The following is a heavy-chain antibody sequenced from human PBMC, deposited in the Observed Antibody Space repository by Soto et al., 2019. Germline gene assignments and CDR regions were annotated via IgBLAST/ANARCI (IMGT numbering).Heavy chain of an antibody. CDR1: GFSFSSFW. CDR2: INSDGSST. J-gene: IGHJ3*02. Sequence: EVQLVESGGGLVQPGGSLRLSCIASGFSFSSFWMHWVRQAPGKGLVWVSRINSDGSSTTHADSVKGRFTISRDTAKNTVSLQMNSLRAEDTAVYYCVRGSDRAYSGGDCYSDAFDMWGQGTTVTVSS. V-gene: IGHV3-74*01. CDR3: VRGSDRAYSGGDCYSDAFDM. D-gene: IGHD2-21*02.